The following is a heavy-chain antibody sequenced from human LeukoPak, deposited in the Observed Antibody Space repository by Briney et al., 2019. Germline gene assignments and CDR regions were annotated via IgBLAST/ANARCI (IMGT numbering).Heavy chain of an antibody. CDR1: GFTFSTYG. J-gene: IGHJ3*02. D-gene: IGHD5-18*01. CDR3: ARARSSYGYGDAFDI. CDR2: IRHDGSNK. Sequence: GGSLRLSCAASGFTFSTYGMHWVRQAPGKGLEWVAFIRHDGSNKYYADSVKGRFTISRDNSKNTLYLQMNSLRAEDTAVYYCARARSSYGYGDAFDIWGQGTMATVSS. V-gene: IGHV3-30*02.